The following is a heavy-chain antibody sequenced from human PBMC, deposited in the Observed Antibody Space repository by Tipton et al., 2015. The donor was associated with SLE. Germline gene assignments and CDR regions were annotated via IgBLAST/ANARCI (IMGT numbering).Heavy chain of an antibody. V-gene: IGHV3-11*01. CDR1: GFTFSDYY. J-gene: IGHJ3*02. Sequence: SLRLSCAASGFTFSDYYMSWIRQAPGKGPEWVSYISTSANTIYYADSVKGRFTISRDSAKNSLYLQMNTLRTEGTAVYFCARGASALDIWGQGTMVTVSS. D-gene: IGHD5-12*01. CDR2: ISTSANTI. CDR3: ARGASALDI.